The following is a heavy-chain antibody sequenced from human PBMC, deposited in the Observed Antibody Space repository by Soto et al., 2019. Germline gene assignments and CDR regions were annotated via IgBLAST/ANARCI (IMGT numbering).Heavy chain of an antibody. Sequence: ASVKVSCKASGYTFTSYDINWVRQATGQGLEWMGWMNPNSGNTGYAQKFQGRVTMTRNTSISTAYMELSSLRSEDTAVYYCARVRGGRYYSGMDVWGQGTTVTVSS. D-gene: IGHD2-15*01. J-gene: IGHJ6*02. CDR1: GYTFTSYD. V-gene: IGHV1-8*01. CDR2: MNPNSGNT. CDR3: ARVRGGRYYSGMDV.